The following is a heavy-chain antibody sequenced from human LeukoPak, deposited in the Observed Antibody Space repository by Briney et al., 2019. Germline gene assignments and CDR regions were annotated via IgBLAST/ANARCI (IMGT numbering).Heavy chain of an antibody. V-gene: IGHV3-7*01. D-gene: IGHD4-23*01. CDR3: AANSYIDY. Sequence: GGSLRLSCAASGFTFSGYWMSWVRQAPGKGLEWVANIKQDGSEKNYVDSVKGRFTISRDNAKNSLYLQMNSLRAEDTAVYYCAANSYIDYWGQGTLVTVSS. CDR1: GFTFSGYW. J-gene: IGHJ4*02. CDR2: IKQDGSEK.